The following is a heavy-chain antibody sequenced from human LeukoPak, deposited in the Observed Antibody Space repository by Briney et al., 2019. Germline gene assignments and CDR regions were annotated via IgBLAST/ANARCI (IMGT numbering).Heavy chain of an antibody. J-gene: IGHJ4*02. Sequence: GGSLRLSCVASGFIFKDYAMSWVRQAPAGGLEWVSSLRGDGETFYTDSVKGRFTLSRDHSRNTVYLQLSNLRVEDTAVYYCAKAIWVSSADAVLWGQGTLVTVS. CDR2: LRGDGET. CDR1: GFIFKDYA. CDR3: AKAIWVSSADAVL. V-gene: IGHV3-23*01. D-gene: IGHD2-21*01.